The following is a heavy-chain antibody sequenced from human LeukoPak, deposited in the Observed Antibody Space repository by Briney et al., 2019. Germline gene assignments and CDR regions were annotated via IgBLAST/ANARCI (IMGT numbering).Heavy chain of an antibody. CDR2: IRYDGSNT. Sequence: GGSLRLSCAASGFTFSSYGMHWVRQAPGKGLEWVAFIRYDGSNTYYADSVKGRFTISRDNSKNTLYLQLNSLRAEDTAVCYCAKEEYSSSPALDYWGQGTLVTVSS. J-gene: IGHJ4*02. CDR1: GFTFSSYG. V-gene: IGHV3-30*02. D-gene: IGHD6-6*01. CDR3: AKEEYSSSPALDY.